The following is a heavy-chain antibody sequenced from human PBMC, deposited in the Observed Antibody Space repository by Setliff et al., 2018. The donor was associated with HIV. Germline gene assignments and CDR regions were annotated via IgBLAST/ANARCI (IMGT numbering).Heavy chain of an antibody. CDR1: GFTFGDYA. CDR2: IRSKAYGGTT. D-gene: IGHD5-18*01. Sequence: GGSLRLSCAASGFTFGDYALSWVRQAPGKGLEWVGFIRSKAYGGTTDYAASVKGRFTISRDDSKSIAYLQVNSLKTEDTAVYYCTRLRGYSYGLASYYYYYMDVWGKGTTVTVS. J-gene: IGHJ6*03. V-gene: IGHV3-49*04. CDR3: TRLRGYSYGLASYYYYYMDV.